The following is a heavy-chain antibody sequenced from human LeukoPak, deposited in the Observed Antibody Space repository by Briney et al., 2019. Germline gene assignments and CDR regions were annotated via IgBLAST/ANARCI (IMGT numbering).Heavy chain of an antibody. D-gene: IGHD3-10*01. Sequence: ASVKVSCKASGYTFTSYYMHWVRQAPGQGLEWRGVINPRGGSTSYAQKFQGRVTMTRDTSTSTVYMELSSLRSEDTAVYYCARDLSYYYGSGSYYKETGFDYWGQGTLVTVSS. CDR1: GYTFTSYY. CDR3: ARDLSYYYGSGSYYKETGFDY. J-gene: IGHJ4*02. V-gene: IGHV1-46*01. CDR2: INPRGGST.